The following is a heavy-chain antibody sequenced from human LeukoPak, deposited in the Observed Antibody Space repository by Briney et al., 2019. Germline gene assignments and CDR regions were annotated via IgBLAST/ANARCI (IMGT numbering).Heavy chain of an antibody. CDR3: ARDTRRNYAEYFQH. J-gene: IGHJ1*01. V-gene: IGHV1-2*02. CDR1: GYTFTGYY. D-gene: IGHD1-7*01. Sequence: ASVKVSCKASGYTFTGYYMHWVRQAPGQGLEWMGWINPNSGGTNYAQKFQGRVTMTRDTSISTAYMELSRLRSDDTAVYYCARDTRRNYAEYFQHWGQGTLVTVSS. CDR2: INPNSGGT.